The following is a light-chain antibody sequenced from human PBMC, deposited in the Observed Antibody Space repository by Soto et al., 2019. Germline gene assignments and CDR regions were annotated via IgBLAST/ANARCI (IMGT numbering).Light chain of an antibody. CDR3: QQYETYWT. CDR1: QGISTY. V-gene: IGKV1-9*01. J-gene: IGKJ1*01. CDR2: AAS. Sequence: DIQLTQSPSFLSASVGDRVTITCRASQGISTYLVWYQQKPGKAPTLLIYAASNLQSGVPSRFRGSRSGTEFTLTVSSLQPDDFATYYCQQYETYWTFGQGTKVDIK.